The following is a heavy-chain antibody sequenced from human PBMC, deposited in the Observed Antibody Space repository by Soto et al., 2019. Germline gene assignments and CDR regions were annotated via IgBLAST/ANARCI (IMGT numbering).Heavy chain of an antibody. CDR3: ASRARIRGVPDY. V-gene: IGHV4-4*02. Sequence: QVQLQESGPGLVKPSGTLSLTCAVSSVSITSDNWWSWVRQPPGKGLEWIGELDHSGTTNYNPSLKSRVTISVDKSKKHFSLKMTSVTAADTPVYYCASRARIRGVPDYWGQGTLVIVSS. CDR1: SVSITSDNW. CDR2: LDHSGTT. J-gene: IGHJ4*02. D-gene: IGHD3-10*01.